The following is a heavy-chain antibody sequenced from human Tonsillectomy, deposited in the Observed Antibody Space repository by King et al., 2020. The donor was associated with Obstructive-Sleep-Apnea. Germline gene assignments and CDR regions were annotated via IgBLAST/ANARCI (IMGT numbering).Heavy chain of an antibody. Sequence: VQLVESGGGLVQPGRSLRLSCTASGFTFGDYAMSWFRQAPGKGLEWVGFIRSKAYGGTTEYAASVKGRFTISRDESKSIAYLQMNSLKTEDTAVYYCTRVGYGYDDAFDIWGQGTMFTVSS. CDR2: IRSKAYGGTT. D-gene: IGHD3-3*01. V-gene: IGHV3-49*03. CDR3: TRVGYGYDDAFDI. CDR1: GFTFGDYA. J-gene: IGHJ3*02.